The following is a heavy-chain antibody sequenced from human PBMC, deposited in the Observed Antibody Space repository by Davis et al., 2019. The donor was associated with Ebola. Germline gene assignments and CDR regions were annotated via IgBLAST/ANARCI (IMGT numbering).Heavy chain of an antibody. J-gene: IGHJ4*02. CDR2: IYTSGST. V-gene: IGHV4-4*07. Sequence: GSLRLSCAVYGGSFSSYYWSWIRQPAGKGLEWIGRIYTSGSTNYNPSLKSRVTMSVDTSKNQFSLKLSSVTAADTAVYYCAREGSSSISDYWGQGTLVTVSS. CDR1: GGSFSSYY. D-gene: IGHD6-6*01. CDR3: AREGSSSISDY.